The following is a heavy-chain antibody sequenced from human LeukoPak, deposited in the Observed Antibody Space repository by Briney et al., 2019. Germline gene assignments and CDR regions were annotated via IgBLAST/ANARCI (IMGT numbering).Heavy chain of an antibody. Sequence: SETLSLTCTVSGGSISSSSYYWGWIRQPPGKGLEWIGSIYYSGSTYYNPSLKSRVTISVDTSKNQFSLKLSSVTAADTAVYYCARERGELLDYWGQGTLVTVSS. CDR3: ARERGELLDY. CDR1: GGSISSSSYY. D-gene: IGHD1-26*01. V-gene: IGHV4-39*07. CDR2: IYYSGST. J-gene: IGHJ4*02.